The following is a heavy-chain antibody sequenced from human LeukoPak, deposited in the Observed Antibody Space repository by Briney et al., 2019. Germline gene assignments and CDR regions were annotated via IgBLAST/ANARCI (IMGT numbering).Heavy chain of an antibody. CDR1: GDSMTSSNHY. CDR2: IYYGGST. Sequence: SETLSLTCTVSGDSMTSSNHYWVWIRQPPGQGLEWIGSIYYGGSTYYNPSLKSRVTISQDTSKNQFSLKVNTVTAADTAVYYCARRSHCTGDSCYPVWGQGTTVTVSS. V-gene: IGHV4-39*01. CDR3: ARRSHCTGDSCYPV. J-gene: IGHJ6*02. D-gene: IGHD2-15*01.